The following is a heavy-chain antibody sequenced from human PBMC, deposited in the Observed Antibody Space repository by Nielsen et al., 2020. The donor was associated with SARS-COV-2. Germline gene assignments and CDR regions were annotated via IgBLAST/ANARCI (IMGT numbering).Heavy chain of an antibody. CDR1: GFTFSTYG. D-gene: IGHD3-10*01. CDR2: ISSSSAYI. CDR3: ARDHRPGGYGMDV. V-gene: IGHV3-21*01. J-gene: IGHJ6*02. Sequence: GGSLRLSCAASGFTFSTYGIHWVRQAPGKGLEWVSCISSSSAYIYYADSVKGRFTISRDNAKNSLYLQMNSLRVEDTAIYYCARDHRPGGYGMDVWGQGTTVTVSS.